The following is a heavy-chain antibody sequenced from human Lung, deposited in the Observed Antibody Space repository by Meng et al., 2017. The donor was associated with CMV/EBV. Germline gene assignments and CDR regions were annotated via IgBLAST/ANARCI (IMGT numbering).Heavy chain of an antibody. J-gene: IGHJ4*02. CDR3: ARVDYYDSSGYYNPDY. Sequence: GYTFTGYYMHWVRQAPGQGLEWMGWINPNSGGTNYAQKFQGRVTMTMDTSISTAYMELSRLRSDDTAVYYCARVDYYDSSGYYNPDYWGQGTLVTVSS. D-gene: IGHD3-22*01. CDR2: INPNSGGT. CDR1: GYTFTGYY. V-gene: IGHV1-2*02.